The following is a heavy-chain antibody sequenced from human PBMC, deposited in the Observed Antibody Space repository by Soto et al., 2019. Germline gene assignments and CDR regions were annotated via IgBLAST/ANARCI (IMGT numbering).Heavy chain of an antibody. Sequence: PSETLSLTCTVSGGSISIYYWSWIRHPPGKGLEWIGYIYYSGSTNYNPSLKSRVTISVDTSKNQFSLKLSSVTAADTAVYYCARLAGYSYGSNWFDPWGQGTLVTVSS. CDR3: ARLAGYSYGSNWFDP. J-gene: IGHJ5*02. V-gene: IGHV4-59*01. CDR2: IYYSGST. CDR1: GGSISIYY. D-gene: IGHD5-18*01.